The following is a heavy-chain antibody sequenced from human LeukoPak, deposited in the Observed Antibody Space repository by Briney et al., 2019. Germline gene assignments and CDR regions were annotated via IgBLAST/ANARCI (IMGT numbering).Heavy chain of an antibody. D-gene: IGHD3-16*01. J-gene: IGHJ4*02. CDR1: GYTFTSYG. CDR3: ARDRGGSYLDY. V-gene: IGHV1-18*01. Sequence: ASVKVSRKASGYTFTSYGISWVRQAPGQGLEWMGWISAYNGNTNYAQELQGRVTMTTDTSTSTVYMELRSLRSDDTAVYYCARDRGGSYLDYWGQGTLVTVSS. CDR2: ISAYNGNT.